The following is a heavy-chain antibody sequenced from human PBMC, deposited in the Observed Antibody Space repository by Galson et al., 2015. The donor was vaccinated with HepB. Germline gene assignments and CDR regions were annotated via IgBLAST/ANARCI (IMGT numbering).Heavy chain of an antibody. CDR1: GYTFTDYY. J-gene: IGHJ4*02. Sequence: SVKVSCKASGYTFTDYYIHWVRQAPGQGLEWMGWIQPNNGGTNYAQKFQDRVTMTMDTSITTAYLDLSRLKSDDTAVYYCARTTWSLWYFDYWGQGTLVTVTS. V-gene: IGHV1-2*02. CDR3: ARTTWSLWYFDY. D-gene: IGHD1-1*01. CDR2: IQPNNGGT.